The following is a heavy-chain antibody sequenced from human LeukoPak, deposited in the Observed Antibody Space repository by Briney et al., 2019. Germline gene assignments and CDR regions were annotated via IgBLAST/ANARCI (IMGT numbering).Heavy chain of an antibody. CDR2: MNPNSGNT. D-gene: IGHD3-9*01. V-gene: IGHV1-8*01. CDR1: GYTFTSYD. Sequence: ASVKVSCTASGYTFTSYDINWVRQATGQGLEWMGWMNPNSGNTGYAQKFQGRVTMTRNTSISTAYMELSSLRSEDTAVYYCARGGPGLRYFDWLLGRDWFDPWGQGTLVTVSS. J-gene: IGHJ5*02. CDR3: ARGGPGLRYFDWLLGRDWFDP.